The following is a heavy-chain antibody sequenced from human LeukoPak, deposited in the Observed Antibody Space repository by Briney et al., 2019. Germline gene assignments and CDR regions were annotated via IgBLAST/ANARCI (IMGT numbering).Heavy chain of an antibody. CDR3: ARVPVVTGAHSFDI. CDR1: GFTFSSFV. D-gene: IGHD3-16*02. Sequence: QAGGSLRLSCIASGFTFSSFVMHWVRQAPGEGLEYVSAITTHGSDTYYADSVKGRFTISRDNSNNTLYLQMGSLRAEDTAVYYCARVPVVTGAHSFDIWGQGTVVTVSS. V-gene: IGHV3-64*02. CDR2: ITTHGSDT. J-gene: IGHJ3*02.